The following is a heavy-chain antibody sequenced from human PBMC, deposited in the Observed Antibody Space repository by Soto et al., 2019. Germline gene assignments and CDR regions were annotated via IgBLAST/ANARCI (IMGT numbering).Heavy chain of an antibody. V-gene: IGHV4-59*01. CDR1: GGSISSYY. CDR2: IYYSGST. J-gene: IGHJ4*02. D-gene: IGHD3-3*01. Sequence: SETLSLTCTVSGGSISSYYWSWIRQPPGKGLEWIGYIYYSGSTNYNPSLKSRVTISVDTSMNQFSLKLSSVTAADTAVYYCARVPYDFWSGCFDYWGQGTLVTVSS. CDR3: ARVPYDFWSGCFDY.